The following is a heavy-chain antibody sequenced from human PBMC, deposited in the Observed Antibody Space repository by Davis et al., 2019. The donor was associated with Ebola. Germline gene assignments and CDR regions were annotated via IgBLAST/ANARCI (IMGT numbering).Heavy chain of an antibody. CDR3: ARDTTTVVTGWFDP. J-gene: IGHJ5*02. CDR2: INVNSGAT. D-gene: IGHD4-23*01. V-gene: IGHV1-2*02. Sequence: ASVKVSCKASGYTFTGCYIHWVRQAPGQGLEWMGWINVNSGATKYGQNFQGRVTMTRDTSISTAYMELSRLRSDDTAVYYCARDTTTVVTGWFDPWGQGTLVTVSS. CDR1: GYTFTGCY.